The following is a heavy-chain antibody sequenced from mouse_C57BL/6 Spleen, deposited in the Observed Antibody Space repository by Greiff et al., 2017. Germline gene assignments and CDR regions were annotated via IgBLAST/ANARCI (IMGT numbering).Heavy chain of an antibody. Sequence: EVQLVESGPGLVKPSQSLSLTCSVTGYSITSGYYWNWIRQFPGNKLEWMGYISYDGSNNYNPSLKNRISITRDTSKNQFFLKLNSVTTEDTATYYCARIPNYNYAMDYWGQGTSVTVSS. D-gene: IGHD2-1*01. CDR1: GYSITSGYY. J-gene: IGHJ4*01. V-gene: IGHV3-6*01. CDR2: ISYDGSN. CDR3: ARIPNYNYAMDY.